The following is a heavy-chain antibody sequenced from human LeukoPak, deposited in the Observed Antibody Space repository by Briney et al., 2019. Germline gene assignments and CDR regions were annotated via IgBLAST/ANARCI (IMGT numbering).Heavy chain of an antibody. V-gene: IGHV3-33*01. CDR2: VWNDGTDE. Sequence: GGSLRLSCAASGFTFSKYAMHWVRQTPGKGLEWVAAVWNDGTDENYADSVKGRFTISSDNSKTTLYLQMNSLRAEDSAVYYCTFVLGRSQGAFDIWGQGTMITVSS. CDR1: GFTFSKYA. D-gene: IGHD1-26*01. CDR3: TFVLGRSQGAFDI. J-gene: IGHJ3*02.